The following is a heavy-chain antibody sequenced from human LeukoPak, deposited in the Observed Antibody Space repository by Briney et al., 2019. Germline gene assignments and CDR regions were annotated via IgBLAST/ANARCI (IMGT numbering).Heavy chain of an antibody. CDR2: ISDDGSNK. Sequence: GGSLRLSCAASGFTFSSYAMHWVRQTPGKGLEWVAVISDDGSNKYYADSVKGRFTISRDNSKNTLYLQMNSLRGEDTAVYYCARVDDLDAFDMWGQGTMVTVSS. J-gene: IGHJ3*02. V-gene: IGHV3-30*04. CDR3: ARVDDLDAFDM. D-gene: IGHD2-2*03. CDR1: GFTFSSYA.